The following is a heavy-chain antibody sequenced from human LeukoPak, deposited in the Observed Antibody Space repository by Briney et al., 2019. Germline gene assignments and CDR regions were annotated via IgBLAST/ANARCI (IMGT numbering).Heavy chain of an antibody. CDR1: GFTFGDYA. J-gene: IGHJ4*02. D-gene: IGHD2-8*02. CDR2: IRSKSYGGTT. CDR3: TRMGDSSRRYWGEGY. V-gene: IGHV3-49*04. Sequence: GGSLRLSCTASGFTFGDYAMTWVRQAPGKGLEWVGFIRSKSYGGTTEYAASVKGRFTFSRDDSKSIAYLQMNSLKTDDTGVYYCTRMGDSSRRYWGEGYWGQGTLVTVSS.